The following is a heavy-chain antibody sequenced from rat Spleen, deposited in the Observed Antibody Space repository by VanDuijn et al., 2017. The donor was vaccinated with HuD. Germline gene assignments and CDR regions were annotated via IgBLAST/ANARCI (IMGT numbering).Heavy chain of an antibody. CDR1: GFTFNYYW. Sequence: EVQLVESGGGLVQPGRSMKLSCAASGFTFNYYWMTWIRQAPGKGLEWVASITNASGGTYYPDSVKGRFSISRDNAKSTLYLQMDSLRSEDTATYYCTRDRDSYAYYFDYWGQGVMVTVSS. J-gene: IGHJ2*01. CDR3: TRDRDSYAYYFDY. V-gene: IGHV5-31*01. CDR2: ITNASGGT. D-gene: IGHD1-12*01.